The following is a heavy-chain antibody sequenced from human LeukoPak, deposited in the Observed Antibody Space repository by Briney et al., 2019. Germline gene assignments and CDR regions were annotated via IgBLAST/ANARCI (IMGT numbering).Heavy chain of an antibody. CDR2: IIPIFGTA. V-gene: IGHV1-69*13. D-gene: IGHD1-1*01. CDR1: GGTFSSYA. J-gene: IGHJ6*02. CDR3: ARELERRRSYYYGMDV. Sequence: SVTVSCKASGGTFSSYAISWVRQAPGQGLEWMGEIIPIFGTANYAQKFQGRVTITADESTSTAHMELSSLRSEDTAVYYCARELERRRSYYYGMDVWGQGTTVTVSS.